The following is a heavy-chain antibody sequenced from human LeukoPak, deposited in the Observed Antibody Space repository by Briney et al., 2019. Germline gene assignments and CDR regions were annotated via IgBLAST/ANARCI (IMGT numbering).Heavy chain of an antibody. CDR3: ARSANYLTHYFDD. J-gene: IGHJ4*02. CDR1: GFNVSTNY. CDR2: LYTGGGA. V-gene: IGHV3-53*01. Sequence: GGSLILSCAASGFNVSTNYMSWVRPAPGGGLEWVSTLYTGGGAYYSAFVKGHFTISRDISKNTLYLQLSYLRAEDTAVYYCARSANYLTHYFDDWGQGTPVIVSS. D-gene: IGHD2/OR15-2a*01.